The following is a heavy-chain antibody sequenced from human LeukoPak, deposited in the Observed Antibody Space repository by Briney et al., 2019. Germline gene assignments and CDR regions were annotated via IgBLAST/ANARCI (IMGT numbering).Heavy chain of an antibody. CDR3: ARGATRATRHFDV. D-gene: IGHD2-2*01. CDR2: IAGNNSPT. CDR1: GFTFSSYS. J-gene: IGHJ2*01. Sequence: PGGSLRLSCVASGFTFSSYSLAWVRQTPGKGLAWVSIIAGNNSPTFYADSVEGRFTISRDNSKNMGYLQMNSLRVEGSGVHFCARGATRATRHFDVWGRGTLVTVSS. V-gene: IGHV3-23*01.